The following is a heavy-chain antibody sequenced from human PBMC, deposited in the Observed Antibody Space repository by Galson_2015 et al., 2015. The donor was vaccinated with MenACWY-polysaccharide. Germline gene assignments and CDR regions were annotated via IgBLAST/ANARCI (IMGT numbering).Heavy chain of an antibody. D-gene: IGHD2-21*01. CDR1: GFTFSSYA. J-gene: IGHJ6*02. CDR2: ISYNGNNI. CDR3: ARSYCARATCYGMDV. Sequence: SLRLSCAASGFTFSSYAMHWVRQAPGKGLEWVAVISYNGNNIYYADSEEGRFTISRDNFKSTLYLQMNSLRPEDTAAYYCARSYCARATCYGMDVSGQGTMVTVSS. V-gene: IGHV3-30-3*01.